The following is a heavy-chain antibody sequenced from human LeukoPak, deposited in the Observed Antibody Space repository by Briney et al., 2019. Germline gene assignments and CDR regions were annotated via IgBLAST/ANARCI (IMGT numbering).Heavy chain of an antibody. V-gene: IGHV3-66*01. J-gene: IGHJ6*02. CDR3: ARGRPNSSSWYYYYGMDV. D-gene: IGHD6-13*01. Sequence: GGSLRLSCAASGFTFSSYAMSWVRQAPGKGLEWVSVIYSGGSTYYADSVKGRFTISRDNSKNTLYLQMNSLRAEDTAVYYCARGRPNSSSWYYYYGMDVWGQGTTVTVSS. CDR1: GFTFSSYA. CDR2: IYSGGST.